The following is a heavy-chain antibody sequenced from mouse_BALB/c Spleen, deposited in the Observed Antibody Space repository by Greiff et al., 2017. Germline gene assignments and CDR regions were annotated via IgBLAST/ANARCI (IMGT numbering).Heavy chain of an antibody. CDR1: GYTFSSYW. J-gene: IGHJ2*01. D-gene: IGHD3-2*02. CDR2: ILPGSGST. V-gene: IGHV1-9*01. CDR3: ARSASGYYFDY. Sequence: QVQLQQSGAELMKPGASVKISCKATGYTFSSYWIEWVKQRPGHGLEWIGEILPGSGSTNYNEKFKGKATFTADTSSNTAYMQLSSLTSEDSAVYYCARSASGYYFDYWGQGTTLTVSS.